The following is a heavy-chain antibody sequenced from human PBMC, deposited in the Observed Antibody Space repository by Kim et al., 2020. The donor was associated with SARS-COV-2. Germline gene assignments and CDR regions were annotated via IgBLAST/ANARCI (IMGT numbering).Heavy chain of an antibody. D-gene: IGHD5-18*01. J-gene: IGHJ5*02. CDR2: IYYTGST. V-gene: IGHV4-39*01. CDR1: GGSINWSDDY. CDR3: ARHREGRRYGYEYNWIDP. Sequence: SETLSLTCTVSGGSINWSDDYWGWIRQSPGKGLEWIGTIYYTGSTYYNPSLRSRVTISLDTSKNQYSLKVSSVTAADTAVYYCARHREGRRYGYEYNWIDPWGQGTLVTVSS.